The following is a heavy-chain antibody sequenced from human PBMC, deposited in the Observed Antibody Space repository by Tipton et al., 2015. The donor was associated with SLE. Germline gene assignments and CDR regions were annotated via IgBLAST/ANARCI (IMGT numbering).Heavy chain of an antibody. D-gene: IGHD3-3*01. Sequence: LRLSCAVSGYSISSGYYWGWIRQPPGKGLEWIGSIYHSGSTYYNPSLKSRVTISVDTSKNQFSLKLSSVTAADTAVYYCARNYDFWSGYLDYWGQGTLVTVSS. J-gene: IGHJ4*02. CDR2: IYHSGST. CDR3: ARNYDFWSGYLDY. V-gene: IGHV4-38-2*01. CDR1: GYSISSGYY.